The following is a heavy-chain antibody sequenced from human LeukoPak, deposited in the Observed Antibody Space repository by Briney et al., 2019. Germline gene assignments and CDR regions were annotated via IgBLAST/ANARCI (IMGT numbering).Heavy chain of an antibody. D-gene: IGHD3-10*01. Sequence: PSETLSLTCTVSGGSISSYYWSWIRQPAGKGLEWIGRIYTSGSTNYNPPLKSRVTMSVDTSKNQFSLKLSSVTAADTAVYYCARSSYYYGADAFDIWGQGTMVTVSS. CDR1: GGSISSYY. CDR2: IYTSGST. J-gene: IGHJ3*02. CDR3: ARSSYYYGADAFDI. V-gene: IGHV4-4*07.